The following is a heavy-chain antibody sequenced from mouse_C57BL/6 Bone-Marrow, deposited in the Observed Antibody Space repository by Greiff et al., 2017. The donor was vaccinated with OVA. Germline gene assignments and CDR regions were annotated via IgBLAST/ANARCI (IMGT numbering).Heavy chain of an antibody. CDR2: INPSNGGT. Sequence: QVHVKQPGTELVKPGASVKLSCKASGYTFTSYWMHWVKQRPGQGLEWIGNINPSNGGTNYNEKFKSKATLTVDKSSSTAYMQLSSLTSEDSAVYYCAGDYYGSSPYYFDYWGQGTTLTVSS. CDR1: GYTFTSYW. D-gene: IGHD1-1*01. J-gene: IGHJ2*01. V-gene: IGHV1-53*01. CDR3: AGDYYGSSPYYFDY.